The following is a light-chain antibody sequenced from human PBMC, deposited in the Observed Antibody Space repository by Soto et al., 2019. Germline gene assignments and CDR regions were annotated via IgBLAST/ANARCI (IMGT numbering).Light chain of an antibody. CDR3: QQSYRTPIT. CDR2: AAS. V-gene: IGKV4-1*01. Sequence: DIVMTQSPDSLAVSLGERATINCKSSQSVLYSSNNKNYLAWYQQKPGKAPNLLIYAASGLQSGVPSRFSGSGSGTDFTLTISSLQPEDFATYYCQQSYRTPITFGQGTRLEI. J-gene: IGKJ5*01. CDR1: QSVLYSSNNKNY.